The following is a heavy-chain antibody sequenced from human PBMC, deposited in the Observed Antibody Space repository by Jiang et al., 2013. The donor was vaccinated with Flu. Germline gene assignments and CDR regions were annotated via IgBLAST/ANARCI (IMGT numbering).Heavy chain of an antibody. V-gene: IGHV4-59*01. J-gene: IGHJ3*02. CDR1: GGSISSYY. D-gene: IGHD1-26*01. CDR2: IYYSGST. CDR3: AREGGAKWELTQEAFDI. Sequence: GSGLVKPSETLSLTCTVSGGSISSYYWSWIRQPPGKGLEWIGYIYYSGSTNYNPSLKSRVTISVDTSKNQFSLKLSSVTAADTAVYYCAREGGAKWELTQEAFDIWGQGTMGHRLF.